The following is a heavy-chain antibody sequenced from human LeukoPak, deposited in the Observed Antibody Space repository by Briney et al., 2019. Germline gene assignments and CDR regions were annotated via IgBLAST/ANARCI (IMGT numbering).Heavy chain of an antibody. Sequence: PGGALRLSCAAPGITFSSYALTLVRPAPGEGVQLGSAIIGSGGSTYYADSVKGRFTISRDNSKNTLYLQMNSLRAEDTAVYYCAKLSAVVMVVATVDYWGQGTLVTVSS. D-gene: IGHD2-15*01. V-gene: IGHV3-23*01. J-gene: IGHJ4*02. CDR2: IIGSGGST. CDR3: AKLSAVVMVVATVDY. CDR1: GITFSSYA.